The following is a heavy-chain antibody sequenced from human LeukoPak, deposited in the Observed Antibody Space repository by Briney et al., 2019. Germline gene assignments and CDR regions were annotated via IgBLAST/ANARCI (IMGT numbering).Heavy chain of an antibody. D-gene: IGHD4-17*01. V-gene: IGHV4-4*07. CDR2: IYTSGST. CDR1: GGSISSYY. J-gene: IGHJ4*02. CDR3: ARAPPPYGDYLYYFDY. Sequence: SETLSLTCTVSGGSISSYYWSWIRQPAGKGLEWIGRIYTSGSTHYNPSLKSRVTMSVDTSKNQFSLKLSSVTAADTAVYYCARAPPPYGDYLYYFDYWGQGTLVTVSS.